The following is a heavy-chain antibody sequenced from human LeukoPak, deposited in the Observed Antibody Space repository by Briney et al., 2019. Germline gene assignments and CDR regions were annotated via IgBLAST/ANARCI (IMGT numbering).Heavy chain of an antibody. D-gene: IGHD1-1*01. J-gene: IGHJ4*02. V-gene: IGHV3-11*01. CDR2: MSSRGYPT. Sequence: GGSLRLSCLASGFTFSDYYMSWVRQAPGKGLEWISYMSSRGYPTYYAESVKGRFTISRDNAKDTLYLQMHNLRTDDTAVYFCARVGIALTSPFDYWGLGTLVAVSS. CDR1: GFTFSDYY. CDR3: ARVGIALTSPFDY.